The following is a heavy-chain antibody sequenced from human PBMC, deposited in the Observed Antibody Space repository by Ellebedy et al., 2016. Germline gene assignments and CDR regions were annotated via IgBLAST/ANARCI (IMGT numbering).Heavy chain of an antibody. V-gene: IGHV1-3*01. CDR2: INAGNGNT. Sequence: ASVKVSXXASGYTFTSYAMHWVRQAPGQRLEWMGWINAGNGNTKYSQKFQGRVTITRDTSASTAYMELSSLRSEDTAVYYCARSGSSGWYAFDIWGQGTMVTVSS. CDR1: GYTFTSYA. CDR3: ARSGSSGWYAFDI. J-gene: IGHJ3*02. D-gene: IGHD6-19*01.